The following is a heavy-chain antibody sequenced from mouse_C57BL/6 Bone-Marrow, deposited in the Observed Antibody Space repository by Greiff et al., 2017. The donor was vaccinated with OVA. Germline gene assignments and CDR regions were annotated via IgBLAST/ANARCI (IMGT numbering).Heavy chain of an antibody. CDR1: GYSITSDY. D-gene: IGHD1-1*02. CDR2: ISYSGST. J-gene: IGHJ2*01. CDR3: TRWDYGTPRYFDY. Sequence: EVKLQESGPGLAKPSQTLSLTCSVTGYSITSDYWNWIRKFPGHKLEYMGYISYSGSTYYNPSPNSRISITRNTSRNQYYLQLNSVTTEDTATYYGTRWDYGTPRYFDYWGQGTTLTVSS. V-gene: IGHV3-8*01.